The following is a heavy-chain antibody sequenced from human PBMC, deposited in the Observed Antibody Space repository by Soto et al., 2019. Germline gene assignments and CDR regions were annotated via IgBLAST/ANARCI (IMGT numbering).Heavy chain of an antibody. CDR1: AFKFSDYY. CDR2: ISSSGTGI. CDR3: ARAYSDAFDI. V-gene: IGHV3-11*01. D-gene: IGHD2-15*01. Sequence: GGSPRLSCAASAFKFSDYYMTWIRQAPGKGLEWVSYISSSGTGIYYADSVKGRFTISRDNAKNSLYLQMNSLRAEDTAVYYCARAYSDAFDIWGQGTMVTVSS. J-gene: IGHJ3*02.